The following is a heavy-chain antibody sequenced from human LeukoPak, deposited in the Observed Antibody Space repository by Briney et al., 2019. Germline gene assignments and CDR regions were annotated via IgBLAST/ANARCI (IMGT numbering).Heavy chain of an antibody. CDR2: IYYSGST. CDR3: ARVSMIVVVIRE. V-gene: IGHV4-30-4*08. CDR1: GGSISSGGYS. J-gene: IGHJ4*02. Sequence: SQTLSLTCAVSGGSISSGGYSWSWIRQPPGKGLEWIGYIYYSGSTYYNPSLKSRVTISVDTSKNQFSLKLSSVTAADTAVYYCARVSMIVVVIREWGQGTLVTVSS. D-gene: IGHD3-22*01.